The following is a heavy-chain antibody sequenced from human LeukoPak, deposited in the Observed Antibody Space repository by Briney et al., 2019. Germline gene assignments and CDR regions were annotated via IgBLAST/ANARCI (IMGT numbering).Heavy chain of an antibody. D-gene: IGHD6-19*01. V-gene: IGHV3-15*01. CDR1: GFTFSNAW. Sequence: GGSLRLSCAASGFTFSNAWMSWVRQAPEKGLEWVGRIKSKTDGGTTDYAALVKGRFAISRDDSKSTLYLQMNSLKTEDTGVYYCTTEEGWCRLWGQGTLVTVSS. CDR3: TTEEGWCRL. CDR2: IKSKTDGGTT. J-gene: IGHJ4*02.